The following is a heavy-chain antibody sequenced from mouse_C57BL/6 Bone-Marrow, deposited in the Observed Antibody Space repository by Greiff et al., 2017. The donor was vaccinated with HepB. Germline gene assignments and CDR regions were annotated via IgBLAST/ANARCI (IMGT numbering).Heavy chain of an antibody. V-gene: IGHV5-12*01. D-gene: IGHD2-10*02. CDR1: GFTFSDYY. CDR2: ISNGGGST. CDR3: ARRVWGAFAY. J-gene: IGHJ3*01. Sequence: EVHLVESGGGLVQPGGSLKLSCAASGFTFSDYYMYWVRQTPEKRLEWVAYISNGGGSTYYPDTVKGRFTISRDNAKNTLYLQMSRLKSEDTAMYYCARRVWGAFAYWGQGTLVTVSA.